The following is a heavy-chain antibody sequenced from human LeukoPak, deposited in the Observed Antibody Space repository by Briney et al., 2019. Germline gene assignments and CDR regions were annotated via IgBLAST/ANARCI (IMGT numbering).Heavy chain of an antibody. V-gene: IGHV4-39*01. D-gene: IGHD6-19*01. CDR1: GGPISSSSYY. CDR3: ARTPSGWYLDY. Sequence: PSETLSLTCTVSGGPISSSSYYWGWIRQPPGKGLEWIGSIYYSGSTYYNPSLKSRVTISVDTSKNQFSLKLSSVTAADTTVYYCARTPSGWYLDYWGQGTLVTVSS. J-gene: IGHJ4*02. CDR2: IYYSGST.